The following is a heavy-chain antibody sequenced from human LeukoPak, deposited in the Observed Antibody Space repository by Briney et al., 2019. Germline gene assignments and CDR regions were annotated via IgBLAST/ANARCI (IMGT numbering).Heavy chain of an antibody. Sequence: GGSLRLSCAASGFTFSSFGMHWVRQAPGEGLEWVAFISYGGSNKYYADSVKGRFTISRDNSKNTLYLQMNSLRPEDTAVYYCAKVIRDDILTGFDYWGQGTLVTVSS. CDR2: ISYGGSNK. J-gene: IGHJ4*02. D-gene: IGHD3-9*01. V-gene: IGHV3-30*18. CDR3: AKVIRDDILTGFDY. CDR1: GFTFSSFG.